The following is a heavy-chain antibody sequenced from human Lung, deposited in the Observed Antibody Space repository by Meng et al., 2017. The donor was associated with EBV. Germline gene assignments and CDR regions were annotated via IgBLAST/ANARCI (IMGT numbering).Heavy chain of an antibody. Sequence: QGMRVESGAEMKKPGASVKGSCKASGGTFSSFPINWIRQAPGQGLEWVGGIIPVFDTANYAQKFQGRVTITADESSATAYMELDSLGFEDTAIYYCAKTYGPGNSDYYTGGSFYFWGPGTLVTVSS. J-gene: IGHJ4*02. CDR2: IIPVFDTA. CDR1: GGTFSSFP. V-gene: IGHV1-69*01. D-gene: IGHD3-10*01. CDR3: AKTYGPGNSDYYTGGSFYF.